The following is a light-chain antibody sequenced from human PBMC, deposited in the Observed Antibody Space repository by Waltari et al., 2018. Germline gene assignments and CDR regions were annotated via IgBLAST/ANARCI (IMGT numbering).Light chain of an antibody. CDR3: QQATSFPIT. Sequence: DLQMTQPPSSVSASVGDRVPITCRASQGISSTLAWYQQKPGKAPKLLISAASNLRSGVPSRFSGSGSGTNFTLTISSLQPEDFATYFCQQATSFPITFGQGTRLEIK. J-gene: IGKJ5*01. V-gene: IGKV1-12*01. CDR1: QGISST. CDR2: AAS.